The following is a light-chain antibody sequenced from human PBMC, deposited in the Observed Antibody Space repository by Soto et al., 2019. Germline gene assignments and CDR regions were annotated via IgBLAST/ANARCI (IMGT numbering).Light chain of an antibody. CDR2: TAS. V-gene: IGKV3-11*01. CDR1: QSVSHS. CDR3: QQSSNWPWT. J-gene: IGKJ1*01. Sequence: EIVLTQSPSTLSLSPGGRATLSCRASQSVSHSLAWYQQKPGQAPRLLIYTASSRATGIPARFSGSGSGTDFTLTISSLEPEDFAVYYCQQSSNWPWTFGQGTKVDIK.